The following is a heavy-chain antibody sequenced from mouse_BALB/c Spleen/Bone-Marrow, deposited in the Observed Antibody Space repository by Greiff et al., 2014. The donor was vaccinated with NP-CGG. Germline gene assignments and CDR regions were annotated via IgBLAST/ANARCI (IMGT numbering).Heavy chain of an antibody. Sequence: VPLVESGPELVKPGALVKISCKASGYTFTSYDINWVKQRPGQGLEWIGWIYPGDGSTKYNEKFKGKATLTADKSSSTAYMQLSSLTSENSAVYFCARSGDSSGYGFAYWGQGTLVTVSA. CDR2: IYPGDGST. J-gene: IGHJ3*01. D-gene: IGHD3-2*01. CDR3: ARSGDSSGYGFAY. CDR1: GYTFTSYD. V-gene: IGHV1S56*01.